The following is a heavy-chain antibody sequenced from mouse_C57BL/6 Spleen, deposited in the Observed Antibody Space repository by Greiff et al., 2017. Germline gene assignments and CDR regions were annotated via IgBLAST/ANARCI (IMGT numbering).Heavy chain of an antibody. J-gene: IGHJ2*01. CDR1: GYAFSSSW. D-gene: IGHD1-3*01. CDR2: IYPGGGDT. Sequence: VQLQQSGPELVKPGASVKISCKASGYAFSSSWMNWVKQRPGKGLEWIGRIYPGGGDTNYNGKFKGKATLTADKSSSTAYMHLSSLTSEDSAVYFCAREWGAGDYFDCWGHGTTLTVSS. CDR3: AREWGAGDYFDC. V-gene: IGHV1-82*01.